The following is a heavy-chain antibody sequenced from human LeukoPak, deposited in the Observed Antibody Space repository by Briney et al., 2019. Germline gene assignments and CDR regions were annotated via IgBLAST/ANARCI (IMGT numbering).Heavy chain of an antibody. CDR2: ISTYDDNI. J-gene: IGHJ4*02. CDR1: GYTFTTYG. V-gene: IGHV1-18*01. D-gene: IGHD3-9*01. Sequence: ASVKVSCKASGYTFTTYGLSWVRQAPGQGLEWLGWISTYDDNIKYAQSLQGRLTLTIDTSTSTAYMELRSLTSDDTAVYYCARETYSNILTGTDYWGPGALVTVSS. CDR3: ARETYSNILTGTDY.